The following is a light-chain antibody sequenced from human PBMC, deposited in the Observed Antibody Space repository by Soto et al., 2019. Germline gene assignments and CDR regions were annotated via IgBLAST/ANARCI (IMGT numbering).Light chain of an antibody. CDR1: KLGDKY. V-gene: IGLV3-1*01. CDR3: QTWDSSTVI. Sequence: SYELTQPPSVPVSPGQTASITCSGDKLGDKYVCWYQQRPGQSPVLVIYQDSIRPSGIPERFSGSNSGNTATLTISGTQALDEADYYCQTWDSSTVIFGAGTKVTVL. J-gene: IGLJ2*01. CDR2: QDS.